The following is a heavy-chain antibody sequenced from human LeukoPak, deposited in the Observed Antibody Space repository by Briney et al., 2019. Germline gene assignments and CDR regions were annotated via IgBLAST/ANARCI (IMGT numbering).Heavy chain of an antibody. Sequence: NPSETLSLTCAVYGGSFSGYYWSWIRQPPGKGLEWIGEINHSGSTNYNPSLKSRVTISVDTSKNQFSLKLSSVTAADTAVYYCARLGLRRGSSTSANMDVWGKGTTVTVSS. CDR2: INHSGST. D-gene: IGHD2-2*01. CDR1: GGSFSGYY. V-gene: IGHV4-34*01. J-gene: IGHJ6*03. CDR3: ARLGLRRGSSTSANMDV.